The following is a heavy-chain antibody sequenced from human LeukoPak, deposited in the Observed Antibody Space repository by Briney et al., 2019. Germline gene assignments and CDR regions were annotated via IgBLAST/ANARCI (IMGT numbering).Heavy chain of an antibody. CDR1: GGPISSYY. J-gene: IGHJ3*01. D-gene: IGHD6-19*01. CDR2: LYYRGST. CDR3: ARDLRVGGSSGWYAFDV. Sequence: PSETLSLTCTVSGGPISSYYWSWIRQPPGKGLEWIGYLYYRGSTTYNPSLKSRVTISIDTSRNQFSLKLSSVTAADTAVYYCARDLRVGGSSGWYAFDVWGQGTMVTVSS. V-gene: IGHV4-59*01.